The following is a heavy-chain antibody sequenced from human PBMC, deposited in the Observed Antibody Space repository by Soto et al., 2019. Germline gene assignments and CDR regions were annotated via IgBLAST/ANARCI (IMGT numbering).Heavy chain of an antibody. CDR1: GYTFTSYG. Sequence: ASVKLSCKASGYTFTSYGISWVRQAPGQGLEWMGWISAYNGNTNYAQKLQGRVTMTTDTSTSTAYMELRSLRSDDTAVYYCARDVRRGYSYGPWGQGTLVTVSS. CDR2: ISAYNGNT. CDR3: ARDVRRGYSYGP. V-gene: IGHV1-18*01. D-gene: IGHD5-18*01. J-gene: IGHJ5*02.